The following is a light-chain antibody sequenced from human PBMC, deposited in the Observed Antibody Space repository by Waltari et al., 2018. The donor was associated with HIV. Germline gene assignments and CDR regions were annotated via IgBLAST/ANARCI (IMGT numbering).Light chain of an antibody. CDR3: SSYTSSNTFVV. CDR2: EVS. CDR1: R. Sequence: RVSWYQQPPGSAPKLMIYEVSNRPSGVPRRFSGSKSGNTASLTISGLQAEDEADYYCSSYTSSNTFVVFGGGTKLTVL. V-gene: IGLV2-18*02. J-gene: IGLJ2*01.